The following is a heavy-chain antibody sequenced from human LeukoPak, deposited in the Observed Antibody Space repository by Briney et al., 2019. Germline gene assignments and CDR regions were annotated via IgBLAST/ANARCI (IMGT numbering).Heavy chain of an antibody. CDR2: INPNTGGT. Sequence: AASVKVSCKASGYTFTGYYMHWVRQAPGQGLEWMGWINPNTGGTNYAQKFQGRVTMTRDTSISTAYMELSSLRSDDTAVYYCARGHGSYYYYMDVWGKGTTVTVSS. D-gene: IGHD3-10*01. CDR3: ARGHGSYYYYMDV. J-gene: IGHJ6*03. CDR1: GYTFTGYY. V-gene: IGHV1-2*02.